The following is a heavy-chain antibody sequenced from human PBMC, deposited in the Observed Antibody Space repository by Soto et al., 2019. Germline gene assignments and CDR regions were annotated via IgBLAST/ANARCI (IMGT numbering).Heavy chain of an antibody. CDR3: AANTYYYDSSGYFGHFDY. CDR2: IYYSGST. V-gene: IGHV4-31*03. CDR1: GGSISSGGYY. Sequence: PSETLSLTCTVSGGSISSGGYYWSWIRQHPGKGLEWIGYIYYSGSTYYNPSLKSRVTISVDTSKSQFSLKLSSVTAADTAVYYCAANTYYYDSSGYFGHFDYWGQGTLVTVSS. J-gene: IGHJ4*02. D-gene: IGHD3-22*01.